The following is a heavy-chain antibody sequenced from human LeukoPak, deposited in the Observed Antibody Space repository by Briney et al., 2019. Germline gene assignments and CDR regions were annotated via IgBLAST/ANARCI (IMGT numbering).Heavy chain of an antibody. CDR3: ARSPGRYYFDN. D-gene: IGHD3-9*01. J-gene: IGHJ4*02. Sequence: PGGSLRLSCAASAFTFSSYWMHWVRQAPGKGLVWVSRINTDGSRTDYADSAKGRFTISRDNAKNTLYLQMDSLRAEDTAVYYCARSPGRYYFDNWGQGTLVTVSS. V-gene: IGHV3-74*01. CDR2: INTDGSRT. CDR1: AFTFSSYW.